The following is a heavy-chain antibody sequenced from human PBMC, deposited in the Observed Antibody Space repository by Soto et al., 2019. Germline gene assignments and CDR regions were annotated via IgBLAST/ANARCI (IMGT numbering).Heavy chain of an antibody. D-gene: IGHD6-13*01. Sequence: PGGSLRLSCAASGFTFSSYGMHWVRQAPGKGLEWVAVISYDGSNKYYADSVKGRFTISRDNSKNTLYLQMNSLRAEDTAVYYCAKEAYSSSWPSKTYYYYYGMDVWGQGTKVTV. CDR1: GFTFSSYG. CDR2: ISYDGSNK. J-gene: IGHJ6*02. V-gene: IGHV3-30*18. CDR3: AKEAYSSSWPSKTYYYYYGMDV.